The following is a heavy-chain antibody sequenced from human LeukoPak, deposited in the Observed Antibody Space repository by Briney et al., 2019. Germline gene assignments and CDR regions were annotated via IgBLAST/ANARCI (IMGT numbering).Heavy chain of an antibody. CDR3: ARDYSGGSITMIPYS. CDR1: GFIFSSYS. V-gene: IGHV3-21*01. CDR2: ISSSSSYI. D-gene: IGHD3-22*01. Sequence: PGGSLRLSCAASGFIFSSYSMNWARQAPGKGLEWVSSISSSSSYIYYADSVKGRFTISRDNAKNSLYLQMNSLRAEDTAVYYCARDYSGGSITMIPYSWGQGTMVTVSS. J-gene: IGHJ3*02.